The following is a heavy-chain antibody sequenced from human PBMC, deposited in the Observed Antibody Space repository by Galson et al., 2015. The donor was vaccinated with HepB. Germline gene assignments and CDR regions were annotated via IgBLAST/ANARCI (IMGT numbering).Heavy chain of an antibody. CDR2: ISYDGSNK. V-gene: IGHV3-30*18. Sequence: SLRLSCAASGFTFSSYGMHWVRQAPGKGLEWVAVISYDGSNKYYADSVKGRFTISRDNSKNTLYLQMNSLRAEDTAVYYCAKDLWGLIVGAAAGHWGQGTLVTVSS. J-gene: IGHJ4*02. D-gene: IGHD6-13*01. CDR1: GFTFSSYG. CDR3: AKDLWGLIVGAAAGH.